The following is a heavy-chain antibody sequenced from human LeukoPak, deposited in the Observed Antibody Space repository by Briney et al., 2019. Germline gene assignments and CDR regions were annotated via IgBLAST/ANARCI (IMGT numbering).Heavy chain of an antibody. D-gene: IGHD4-17*01. Sequence: ASVKVSCKASVYTFTGYYMHWVRQAPGQGLEWMGWINPNSGGTNYAQKFQGRVTMTRDTSISTAYMELSRLRSDDTAVYYCASRGDYGDYDYYGMDVWGQGTTVAVSS. V-gene: IGHV1-2*02. CDR3: ASRGDYGDYDYYGMDV. CDR1: VYTFTGYY. J-gene: IGHJ6*02. CDR2: INPNSGGT.